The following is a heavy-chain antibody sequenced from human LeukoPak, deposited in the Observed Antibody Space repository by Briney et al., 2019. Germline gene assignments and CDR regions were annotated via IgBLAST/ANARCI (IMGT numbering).Heavy chain of an antibody. Sequence: GGSLRLSCAAPGFTFSSYGMHWVRQAPGKGLEWVAFIRYDGSNKYYADSVKGRFTISRDNSKNTLYLQMNSLRAEDTAVYYCAKGALRFLEWLLDDAFDIWGQGTMVTVSS. CDR1: GFTFSSYG. CDR2: IRYDGSNK. D-gene: IGHD3-3*01. CDR3: AKGALRFLEWLLDDAFDI. V-gene: IGHV3-30*02. J-gene: IGHJ3*02.